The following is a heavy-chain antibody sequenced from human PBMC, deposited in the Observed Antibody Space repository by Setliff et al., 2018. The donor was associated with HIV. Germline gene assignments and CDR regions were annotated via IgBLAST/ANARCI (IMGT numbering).Heavy chain of an antibody. CDR1: GGSFNNYA. D-gene: IGHD1-1*01. CDR3: ARAARGGLQYGPTGHAFDI. V-gene: IGHV1-69*10. CDR2: ISPILGTT. Sequence: ASVKVSCKAAGGSFNNYAISWVRQAPEQGLEWVGGISPILGTTNSGPRFHGRVTITADKSTNTVYIELSSLRSEDTALYYCARAARGGLQYGPTGHAFDIWGQGTMVTVSS. J-gene: IGHJ3*02.